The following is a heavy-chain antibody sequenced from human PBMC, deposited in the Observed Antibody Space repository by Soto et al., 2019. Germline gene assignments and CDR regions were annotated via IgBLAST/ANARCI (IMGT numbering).Heavy chain of an antibody. V-gene: IGHV1-69*01. CDR2: FIPIFGTA. Sequence: QVQLVQSGAEVKKPGSSVKVSCKASGGTFSSYAISWVRQAPGQGLEWMGGFIPIFGTANYAQKFQGRVTITADESTSTAYMELSSLRSEDTAVYYCARLGDIVVVPAAIRDSWGQGTLVTVSS. CDR3: ARLGDIVVVPAAIRDS. D-gene: IGHD2-2*02. J-gene: IGHJ4*02. CDR1: GGTFSSYA.